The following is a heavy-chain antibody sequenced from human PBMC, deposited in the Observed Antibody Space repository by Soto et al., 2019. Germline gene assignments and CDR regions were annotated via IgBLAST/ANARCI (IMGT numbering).Heavy chain of an antibody. CDR1: GFTFSTYW. V-gene: IGHV3-7*01. CDR2: IKGDGSEK. J-gene: IGHJ4*02. CDR3: ASSLL. Sequence: EVQMVESGGGLVQPGGSLRLSCAASGFTFSTYWMYWVRQAPGKGLEWVANIKGDGSEKNYMDSVKGRFTISRDNAKNSLYLQMNSLRVEDAAVYYCASSLLRGQGTLVTVSS.